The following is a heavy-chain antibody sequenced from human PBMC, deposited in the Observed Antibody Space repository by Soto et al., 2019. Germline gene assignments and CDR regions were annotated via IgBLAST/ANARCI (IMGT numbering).Heavy chain of an antibody. Sequence: VGSLRLSCSASGFTFNKFAMHWVRQAPGTGLEYVSAISDTGGSKFHAESVKGRFSISRDNSKDTLFLQMSSLRVEDTAVYYCVKGNRGEYCYYYNGVDVWGQGTTATVSS. D-gene: IGHD3-16*01. CDR3: VKGNRGEYCYYYNGVDV. V-gene: IGHV3-64D*06. J-gene: IGHJ6*02. CDR2: ISDTGGSK. CDR1: GFTFNKFA.